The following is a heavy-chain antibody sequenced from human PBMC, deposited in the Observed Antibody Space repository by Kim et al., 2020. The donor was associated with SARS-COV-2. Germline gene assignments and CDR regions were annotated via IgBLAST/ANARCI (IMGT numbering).Heavy chain of an antibody. Sequence: GGSLRLSCAASGFTFSSYAMSWVRQAPGKGLEWVSGITISGAKTYQADSVKGRFTISRDNSKNTLYLQMNSLRAEDTAVYYCAKGYHYGSGSYYHGMDVWGQGTTVTVSS. CDR3: AKGYHYGSGSYYHGMDV. J-gene: IGHJ6*02. D-gene: IGHD3-10*01. CDR1: GFTFSSYA. V-gene: IGHV3-23*01. CDR2: ITISGAKT.